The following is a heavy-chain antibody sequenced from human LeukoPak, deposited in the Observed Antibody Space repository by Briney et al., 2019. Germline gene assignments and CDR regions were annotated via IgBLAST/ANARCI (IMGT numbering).Heavy chain of an antibody. J-gene: IGHJ5*02. CDR1: GFTFDDYA. CDR3: AEVRHSSSWYEPWCDP. V-gene: IGHV3-43D*04. D-gene: IGHD6-13*01. CDR2: ISWNGGST. Sequence: PGGSLRLSCAASGFTFDDYAMHWVRQAPGKGLEWVSLISWNGGSTYYADSVKGRFTISRDNAKNSLYLKMNSLSAEDTALFNCAEVRHSSSWYEPWCDPWGQGTLVTV.